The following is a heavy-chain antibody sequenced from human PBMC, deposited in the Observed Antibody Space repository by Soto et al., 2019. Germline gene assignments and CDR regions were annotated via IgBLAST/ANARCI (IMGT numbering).Heavy chain of an antibody. CDR1: GYPFTHYG. V-gene: IGHV1-18*01. J-gene: IGHJ6*02. CDR2: ISPFNGNT. Sequence: GASVKVSCKSSGYPFTHYGSTWIRQAPGQGLEWMGWISPFNGNTNYGQTLQGRVTLTTETSTSTVYMELRSLRSDDTAVYYCARDQSFDRTYYYGIDVWGQGTTVTVSS. CDR3: ARDQSFDRTYYYGIDV. D-gene: IGHD3-16*01.